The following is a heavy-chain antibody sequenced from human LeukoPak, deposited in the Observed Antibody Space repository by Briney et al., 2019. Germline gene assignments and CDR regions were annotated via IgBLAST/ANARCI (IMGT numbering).Heavy chain of an antibody. Sequence: RSGGSLRLSCAASGFTFSDYYMSWIRQAPGKGLEWVSYISSSGSTIYYADSVKGRFTISRDNAKNSLYLQMNSLRVEDTAVYYCARDVREYYDFWSGSSGAFDIWGQGTMVTVSS. V-gene: IGHV3-11*04. CDR1: GFTFSDYY. D-gene: IGHD3-3*01. CDR3: ARDVREYYDFWSGSSGAFDI. CDR2: ISSSGSTI. J-gene: IGHJ3*02.